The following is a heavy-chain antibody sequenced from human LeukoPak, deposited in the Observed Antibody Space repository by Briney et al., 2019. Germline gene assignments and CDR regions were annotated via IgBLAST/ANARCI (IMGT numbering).Heavy chain of an antibody. CDR1: GFTFSSYW. Sequence: GGSLRLSCAASGFTFSSYWMSWVRQAPGKGLEWAANIKQDGSEKYYVDSVKGRFTISRVNAKNSLYLQTNSLRAEDTAVYYCARDSVGSGWPYYYYYGMDVWGQGTTVTVSS. CDR2: IKQDGSEK. J-gene: IGHJ6*02. D-gene: IGHD6-19*01. V-gene: IGHV3-7*01. CDR3: ARDSVGSGWPYYYYYGMDV.